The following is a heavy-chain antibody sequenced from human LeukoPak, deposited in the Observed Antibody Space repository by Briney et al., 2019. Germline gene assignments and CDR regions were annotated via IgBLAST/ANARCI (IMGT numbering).Heavy chain of an antibody. CDR2: ITARGDVA. V-gene: IGHV3-23*01. J-gene: IGHJ4*02. Sequence: GGSLRLSCVASRFSLTNYGMAWVRQAPGGGLDWVATITARGDVAYYADSVKGRFTISRDNPKNTLYLQMNSLGAEDTAIYYCTKCMTASGTCFFASWGQGTLVTVSS. D-gene: IGHD2-21*02. CDR3: TKCMTASGTCFFAS. CDR1: RFSLTNYG.